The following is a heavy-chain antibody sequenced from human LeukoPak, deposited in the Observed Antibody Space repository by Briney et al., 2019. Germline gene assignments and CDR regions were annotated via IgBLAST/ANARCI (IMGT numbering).Heavy chain of an antibody. CDR2: IWSDGSEK. V-gene: IGHV3-33*06. J-gene: IGHJ4*02. CDR1: GFTFSHYG. CDR3: AKDAQRGFDFSNSLES. D-gene: IGHD3/OR15-3a*01. Sequence: PGRSLRLSCATSGFTFSHYGMHWVLQAPGKGLEWVAVIWSDGSEKYYGDSVKGRFTISRDNSKKTVYLQMNSLRVEDTAVYYCAKDAQRGFDFSNSLESWGQGTLVTVSS.